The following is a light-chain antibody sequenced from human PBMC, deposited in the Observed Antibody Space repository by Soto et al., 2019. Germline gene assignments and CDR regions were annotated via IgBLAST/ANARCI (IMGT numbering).Light chain of an antibody. V-gene: IGKV1-39*01. CDR3: QQYNSYFQT. CDR2: DAS. Sequence: DIQMTQSPSSLSASVGDRVTITCRARQTINTYLNWYQQTPGTAPKLLIYDASSLQSGVPSRFRGSGSGTDFTLTISSLQPDDFATYYCQQYNSYFQTFGQGTKVDIK. CDR1: QTINTY. J-gene: IGKJ1*01.